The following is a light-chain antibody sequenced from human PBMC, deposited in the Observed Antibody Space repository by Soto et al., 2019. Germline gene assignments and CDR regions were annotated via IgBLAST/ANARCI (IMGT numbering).Light chain of an antibody. Sequence: QSALTQPASVSGSPGQSITISCTRTSSDVGGYNYVSWYQQHPGKAPKLMIYDVSNRPSGVSNRFSGSKSGNTASLTISGLQAEDEADYYCSSYTRSSTLYVVFAGGTKLTVL. CDR3: SSYTRSSTLYVV. CDR2: DVS. V-gene: IGLV2-14*01. J-gene: IGLJ2*01. CDR1: SSDVGGYNY.